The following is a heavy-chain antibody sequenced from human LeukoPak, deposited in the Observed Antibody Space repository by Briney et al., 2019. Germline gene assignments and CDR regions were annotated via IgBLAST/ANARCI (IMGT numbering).Heavy chain of an antibody. CDR2: INPSGGST. J-gene: IGHJ4*02. CDR1: GYTFTSYY. CDR3: ARNLEGGYGDY. D-gene: IGHD3-22*01. V-gene: IGHV1-46*01. Sequence: ASVKVSCKASGYTFTSYYMHWVRQAPGQGLEWMGIINPSGGSTSYAQKFQGRVTMTRDTSTSTVYMELSSLRSDDTAVYYCARNLEGGYGDYWGQGTLVTVSS.